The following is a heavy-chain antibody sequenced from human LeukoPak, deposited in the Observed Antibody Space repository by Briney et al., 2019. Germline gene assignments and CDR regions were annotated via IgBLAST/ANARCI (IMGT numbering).Heavy chain of an antibody. CDR1: GGSISSSSYY. V-gene: IGHV4-39*01. CDR3: ARHLGSPELTVGWFDP. CDR2: IYYSGST. J-gene: IGHJ5*02. Sequence: SETLSLTCTVSGGSISSSSYYWGWIRQPPGKGLEWIGSIYYSGSTYYNPSLKSRVTISVDTSKNQFSLKLSSVTAADTAVYYCARHLGSPELTVGWFDPWGQGTLVTVSS. D-gene: IGHD1-14*01.